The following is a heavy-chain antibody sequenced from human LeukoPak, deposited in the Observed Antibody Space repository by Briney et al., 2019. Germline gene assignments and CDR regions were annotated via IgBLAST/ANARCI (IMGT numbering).Heavy chain of an antibody. CDR1: GFAFSTYS. D-gene: IGHD1-26*01. Sequence: GGSLRLSCAASGFAFSTYSMNWVRQAPGKGLEWVSYITSTSATKYYADSVKGRFTISRDNAKNSLYLQMNSLRAEDTAVYYCARDWGFLVGATYDDAFDIWGQGTMVTVSS. J-gene: IGHJ3*02. CDR2: ITSTSATK. CDR3: ARDWGFLVGATYDDAFDI. V-gene: IGHV3-48*04.